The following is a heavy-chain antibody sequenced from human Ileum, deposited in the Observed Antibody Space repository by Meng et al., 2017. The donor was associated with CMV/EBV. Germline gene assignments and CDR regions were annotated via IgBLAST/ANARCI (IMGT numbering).Heavy chain of an antibody. CDR1: GGSFSGYY. J-gene: IGHJ1*01. CDR3: ATRRTPYGDYEYFQH. CDR2: INHSGST. V-gene: IGHV4-34*01. Sequence: QVQLQQWGAGLLKPSETLSPTCAVYGGSFSGYYWNWIRQPPGRGLEWIGEINHSGSTNYNPSLKSRVTISVDTSKNQFSLKLSSVTAADTAVYYCATRRTPYGDYEYFQHWGQGTLVTVSS. D-gene: IGHD4-17*01.